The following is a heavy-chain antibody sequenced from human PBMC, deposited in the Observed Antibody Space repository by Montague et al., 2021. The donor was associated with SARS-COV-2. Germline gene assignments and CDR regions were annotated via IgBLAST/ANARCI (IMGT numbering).Heavy chain of an antibody. V-gene: IGHV3-21*01. D-gene: IGHD3-16*02. J-gene: IGHJ5*02. CDR1: GFTFSSYS. CDR3: ARDDYVWGSYRYSQYNWFDP. CDR2: ISSSSSYL. Sequence: SLRLSCAASGFTFSSYSLNWVRQAPGKGLEWVSSISSSSSYLYYSDSXXGRFTISRDNAKNSLYLQMNSLRAEDTAVYYCARDDYVWGSYRYSQYNWFDPWGQGTLVTVSS.